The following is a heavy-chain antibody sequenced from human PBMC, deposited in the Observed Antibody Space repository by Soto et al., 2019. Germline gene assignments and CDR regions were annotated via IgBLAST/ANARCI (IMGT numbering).Heavy chain of an antibody. CDR2: TYYRSKWYN. CDR3: AREEWAAAGSINWFEH. Sequence: SQALSLTCAISWDSFSNNNGACNCIRQSPSRGLEWLGRTYYRSKWYNDYALSVKSRITINPDTSKNQFSLQLNSVTPEDTAVFYCAREEWAAAGSINWFEHWGQGTLVTVSS. D-gene: IGHD6-13*01. V-gene: IGHV6-1*01. CDR1: WDSFSNNNGA. J-gene: IGHJ5*02.